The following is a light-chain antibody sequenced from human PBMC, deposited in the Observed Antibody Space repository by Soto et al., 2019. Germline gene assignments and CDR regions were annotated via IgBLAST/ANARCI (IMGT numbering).Light chain of an antibody. J-gene: IGKJ1*01. Sequence: DIQMTQSPSTLSASVGDRVTITCRASQSISFYLAWYQQRPGKAPKVLIWNASSLQRGVPSRFSGSGSGTEFTLTISSLQPDDFATYYCQQYNSYWTFGQGTKVDIK. CDR1: QSISFY. CDR2: NAS. CDR3: QQYNSYWT. V-gene: IGKV1-5*01.